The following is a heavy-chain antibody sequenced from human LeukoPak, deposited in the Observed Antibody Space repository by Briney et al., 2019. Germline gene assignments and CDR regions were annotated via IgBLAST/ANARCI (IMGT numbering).Heavy chain of an antibody. CDR3: VRERFHGSGAPKFDF. Sequence: GGSLRLSCAASGFTFSSYGMHWVRQAPGKGLEWVAYIQYDGSNEQYADSVKGRFSISRDSSKNILYLQMNSLRVEDTAVYYCVRERFHGSGAPKFDFWGRGTLLTVSS. CDR2: IQYDGSNE. V-gene: IGHV3-30*02. CDR1: GFTFSSYG. J-gene: IGHJ4*02. D-gene: IGHD3-10*01.